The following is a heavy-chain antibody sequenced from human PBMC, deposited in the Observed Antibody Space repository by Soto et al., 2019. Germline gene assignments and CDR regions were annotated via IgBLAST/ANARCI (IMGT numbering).Heavy chain of an antibody. CDR1: GFTFSSYG. D-gene: IGHD4-17*01. CDR2: ISYDGSNK. CDR3: TGDYLLSWFDP. V-gene: IGHV3-30*03. J-gene: IGHJ5*02. Sequence: QVQLVESGGGVVQPGRSLRLSCAASGFTFSSYGMHWVRQAPGKGLEWVAVISYDGSNKYYADSVKGRFTISRDNSKNTLYLQMNSLRAEDTAVYYCTGDYLLSWFDPWGQGTLVTVSS.